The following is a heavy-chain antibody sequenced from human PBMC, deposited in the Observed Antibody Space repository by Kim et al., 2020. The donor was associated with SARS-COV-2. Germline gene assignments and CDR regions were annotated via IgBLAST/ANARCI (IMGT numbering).Heavy chain of an antibody. CDR1: GFTFSSYS. D-gene: IGHD1-26*01. V-gene: IGHV3-48*04. CDR2: ISSSSSTI. J-gene: IGHJ4*02. CDR3: ARDRRIVGKNFDY. Sequence: GGSLRLSCAASGFTFSSYSMNWVRQAPGKGLEWVSYISSSSSTIYYADSVKGRFTISRDNAKNSLYLQMNSLRAEDTAVYYCARDRRIVGKNFDYWGQGTLVTVSS.